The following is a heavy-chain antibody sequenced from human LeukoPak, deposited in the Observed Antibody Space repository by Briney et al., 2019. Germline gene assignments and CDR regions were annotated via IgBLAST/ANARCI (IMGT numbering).Heavy chain of an antibody. D-gene: IGHD3-22*01. CDR1: AFTFSSYW. CDR3: ARERTYYYDSSGYPPGAFDI. J-gene: IGHJ3*02. V-gene: IGHV3-7*01. Sequence: HPGGSLRLSCAASAFTFSSYWMTWVRQAPGEGLEWVANINRDGSEKNHVDSVKGRFIISRDNAKNSLYLQMNSLRAEDTAVYYCARERTYYYDSSGYPPGAFDIWGQGTMVTVSS. CDR2: INRDGSEK.